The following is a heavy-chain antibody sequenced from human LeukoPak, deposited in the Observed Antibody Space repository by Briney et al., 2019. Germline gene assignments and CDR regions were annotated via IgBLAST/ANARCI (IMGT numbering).Heavy chain of an antibody. CDR3: ARETPGVYPAGPLDY. Sequence: PSETLSLTCTVSGGSISSSSYYWGWIRQPPGKGLEWIGSIYYSGSTYYNPSLKSRVTISVDTSKNQFSLKLSSVTAADTAVYYCARETPGVYPAGPLDYWGQGTLVTVSS. V-gene: IGHV4-39*07. D-gene: IGHD2-8*01. CDR2: IYYSGST. CDR1: GGSISSSSYY. J-gene: IGHJ4*02.